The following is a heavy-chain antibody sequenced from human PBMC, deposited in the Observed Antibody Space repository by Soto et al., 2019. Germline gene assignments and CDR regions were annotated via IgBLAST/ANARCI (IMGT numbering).Heavy chain of an antibody. CDR1: GGSISSYY. D-gene: IGHD2-2*01. J-gene: IGHJ3*02. V-gene: IGHV4-59*08. CDR2: IYYSGST. CDR3: ARAADIVVVPAAMNAFDS. Sequence: PSETLSLTCTVSGGSISSYYWSWIRQPPGKGLEWIGYIYYSGSTNYNPSLKSRVTISVDTSKNQFSLKLSSVTAEDTAVYYCARAADIVVVPAAMNAFDSWGQGTMVTVSS.